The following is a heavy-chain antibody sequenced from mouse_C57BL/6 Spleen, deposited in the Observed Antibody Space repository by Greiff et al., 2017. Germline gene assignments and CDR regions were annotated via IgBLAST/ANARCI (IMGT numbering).Heavy chain of an antibody. CDR2: IYPGDGDT. Sequence: QVQLQQSGPELVKPGASVKISCKASGYAFSSSWMNWVKQRPGKGLEWIGRIYPGDGDTNYNGKFKGKATLTADKSSSTAYLQLSSLTSEDSAVYFCAREGYYSGAMDYWGQGTSVTVSS. CDR3: AREGYYSGAMDY. D-gene: IGHD2-1*01. CDR1: GYAFSSSW. J-gene: IGHJ4*01. V-gene: IGHV1-82*01.